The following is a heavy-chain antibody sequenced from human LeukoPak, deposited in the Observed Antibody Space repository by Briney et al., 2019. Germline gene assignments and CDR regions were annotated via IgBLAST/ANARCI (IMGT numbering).Heavy chain of an antibody. D-gene: IGHD5-18*01. CDR3: AREARGYSYGPIDY. Sequence: GGSLRLSCAASGFTFSSYGMHWVRQAPGKGLEWVAFIRYDGSNKYYADSVKGRFTISRDNSKNTLYLQMNSLRAEDTAVYYCAREARGYSYGPIDYWGQGTLVTVSS. J-gene: IGHJ4*02. V-gene: IGHV3-30*02. CDR1: GFTFSSYG. CDR2: IRYDGSNK.